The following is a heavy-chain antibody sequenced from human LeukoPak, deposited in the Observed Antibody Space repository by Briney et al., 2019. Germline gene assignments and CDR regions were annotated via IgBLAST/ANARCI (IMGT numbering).Heavy chain of an antibody. CDR3: ARGTSSGWYGHWFDS. D-gene: IGHD6-13*01. V-gene: IGHV1-8*01. CDR1: GYTFTHYD. CDR2: MRPHTGDS. Sequence: SVKVSCKASGYTFTHYDIHWVRQATGQGLEWVGWMRPHTGDSVYAKRFQGRVTMTGDTSTSTDYLEVRRLRYDDTAVYYCARGTSSGWYGHWFDSWGPGTLVAVSP. J-gene: IGHJ5*01.